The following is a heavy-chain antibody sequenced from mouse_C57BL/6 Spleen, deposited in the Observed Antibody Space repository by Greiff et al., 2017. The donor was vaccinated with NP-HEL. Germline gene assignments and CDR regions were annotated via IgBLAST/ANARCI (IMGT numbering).Heavy chain of an antibody. Sequence: QVQLQQPGAELVKPGASVKLSCKASGYTFTSYWMHWVKQRPGQGLEWIGTIHPNSGSTNYNEKFKSKAKLTVDKSASTAYMQLSSLTSEVSAVYYCEIWLPFDYWGQGTTLTVSS. CDR3: EIWLPFDY. J-gene: IGHJ2*01. D-gene: IGHD2-2*01. CDR1: GYTFTSYW. CDR2: IHPNSGST. V-gene: IGHV1-64*01.